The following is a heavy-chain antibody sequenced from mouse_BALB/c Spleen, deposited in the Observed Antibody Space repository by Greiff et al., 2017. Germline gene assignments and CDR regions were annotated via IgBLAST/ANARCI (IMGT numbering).Heavy chain of an antibody. Sequence: EVQVVESGGGLVKPGGSLKLSCAASGFTFSSYAMSWVRQSPEKRLEWVAEISSGGSYTYYPDTVTGRFTISRDNAKNTLYLEMSSLRSEDTAMYYCARGGDYDGDYYAMDYWGQGTSVTVSS. CDR2: ISSGGSYT. V-gene: IGHV5-9-4*01. D-gene: IGHD2-4*01. J-gene: IGHJ4*01. CDR3: ARGGDYDGDYYAMDY. CDR1: GFTFSSYA.